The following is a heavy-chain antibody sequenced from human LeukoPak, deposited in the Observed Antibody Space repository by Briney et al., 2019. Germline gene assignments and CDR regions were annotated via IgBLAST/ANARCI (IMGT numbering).Heavy chain of an antibody. Sequence: APVKVSCKASGYTFTAYYIHWVRQAPGQGLEWMGLINPNTGVTKFAQKFHGRVTMSRDTSISTAYMELNRLTSDDTAVYYCARGDYGRADPWGQGSLVTVSS. D-gene: IGHD4-17*01. CDR3: ARGDYGRADP. CDR1: GYTFTAYY. V-gene: IGHV1-2*02. J-gene: IGHJ5*02. CDR2: INPNTGVT.